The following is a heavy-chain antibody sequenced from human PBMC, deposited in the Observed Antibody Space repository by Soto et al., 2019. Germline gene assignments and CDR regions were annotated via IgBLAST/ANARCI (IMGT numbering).Heavy chain of an antibody. J-gene: IGHJ6*02. CDR3: ARDGAKGTSSSGPYGMDV. D-gene: IGHD6-6*01. Sequence: SVKASCKASGCTFSSYAISWVRQAPGQGLEWMGGIIPIFGTANYAQKFQGRVTITADKSTSTAYMELSSLRSEDTAVYYCARDGAKGTSSSGPYGMDVWGQGTTVTVSS. CDR2: IIPIFGTA. CDR1: GCTFSSYA. V-gene: IGHV1-69*06.